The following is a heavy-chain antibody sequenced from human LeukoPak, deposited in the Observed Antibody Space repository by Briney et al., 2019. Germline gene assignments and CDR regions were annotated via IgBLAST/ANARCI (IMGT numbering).Heavy chain of an antibody. CDR3: ARDPSPSDLDDILTGYYN. J-gene: IGHJ4*02. D-gene: IGHD3-9*01. CDR1: GYTFTSYY. CDR2: INPSGGST. Sequence: ASVKVSCKASGYTFTSYYMHWVRQAPGQGLEWMGIINPSGGSTSYAQKFQGRVTMTRDTSTSTVYMELSGLRSEDTAVYYCARDPSPSDLDDILTGYYNWGQGTLVTVSS. V-gene: IGHV1-46*01.